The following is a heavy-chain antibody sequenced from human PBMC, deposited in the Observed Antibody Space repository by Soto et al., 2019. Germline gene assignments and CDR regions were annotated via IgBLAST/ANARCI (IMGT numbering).Heavy chain of an antibody. Sequence: GASVKVSCKASGGTFSSYAISWVRQAPGQGLEWMGGIIPIFGTANYAQKFQGRVTITADKSTSTAYMELSSLRSEDTAVYYCAFAYGAVARYYYYYGMGVWGQGTTVTVSS. CDR2: IIPIFGTA. J-gene: IGHJ6*02. D-gene: IGHD6-19*01. CDR3: AFAYGAVARYYYYYGMGV. V-gene: IGHV1-69*06. CDR1: GGTFSSYA.